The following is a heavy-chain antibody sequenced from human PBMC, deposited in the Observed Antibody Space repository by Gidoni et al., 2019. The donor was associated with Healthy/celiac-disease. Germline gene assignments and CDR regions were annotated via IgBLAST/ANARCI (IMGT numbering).Heavy chain of an antibody. D-gene: IGHD6-13*01. J-gene: IGHJ4*02. Sequence: QVQLVESGGGVVQPGRSLRLSCAAAGVTFSSYAMHWVRQAPGKGLEWVAVISYDGSNKYYADSVKGRFTISRDNSKNTLYLQMNSLRAEDTAVYYCAREGIAAAAAFDYWGQGTLVTVSS. CDR2: ISYDGSNK. CDR1: GVTFSSYA. CDR3: AREGIAAAAAFDY. V-gene: IGHV3-30-3*01.